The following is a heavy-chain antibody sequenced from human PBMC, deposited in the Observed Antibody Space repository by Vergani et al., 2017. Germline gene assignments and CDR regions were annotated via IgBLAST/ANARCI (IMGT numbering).Heavy chain of an antibody. CDR1: GGSFSGYY. Sequence: QVQLQQWGAGLLKPSETLSLTCAVYGGSFSGYYWSWIRQPPGKGLEWIGEINHSGSTNYNPSLKSRVTISVDTSKNQFSLKLSSVTAADTAVYYCASTVSWPWVDYWGQGTLVTVSS. CDR3: ASTVSWPWVDY. V-gene: IGHV4-34*01. J-gene: IGHJ4*02. CDR2: INHSGST. D-gene: IGHD4-17*01.